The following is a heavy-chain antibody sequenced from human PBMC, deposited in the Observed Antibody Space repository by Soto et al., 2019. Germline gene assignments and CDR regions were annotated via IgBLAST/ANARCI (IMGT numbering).Heavy chain of an antibody. CDR2: ISSSSGVI. J-gene: IGHJ4*02. CDR1: GFIFRNYI. Sequence: GGSLRLSCAASGFIFRNYIMNWVRQAPGKGLEWVSYISSSSGVIYYADSVKGRFTLSRDNAKNSLYPQMNSLRDEDTAVYYCARETYFDYWGQGTLVTVS. CDR3: ARETYFDY. V-gene: IGHV3-48*02.